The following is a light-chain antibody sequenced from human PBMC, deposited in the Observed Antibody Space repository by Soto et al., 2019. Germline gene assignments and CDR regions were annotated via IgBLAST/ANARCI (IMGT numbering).Light chain of an antibody. CDR2: GAS. J-gene: IGKJ1*01. CDR3: QQYGSSPTWT. V-gene: IGKV3-20*01. Sequence: EIVLTQSPGTLSLSPGERATLSCRASQSVSSSYLAWYQQKPGQAPRLPIYGASSRATGIPDRFSGSGSGTDFTLTISRREPEDFAVYYCQQYGSSPTWTFGQGTKVELK. CDR1: QSVSSSY.